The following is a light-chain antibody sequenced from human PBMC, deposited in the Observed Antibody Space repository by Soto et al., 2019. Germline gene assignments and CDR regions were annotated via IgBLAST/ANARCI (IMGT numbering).Light chain of an antibody. CDR1: QSVSTY. CDR2: DAS. CDR3: QQRSNSPLS. J-gene: IGKJ4*01. V-gene: IGKV3-11*01. Sequence: EIVLTQSPATLSLSPGERATLSCRASQSVSTYLAWYQQKPGQAPRLLIYDASNRATGIPARFSGSGSGTDFTLTISSLEPEDFAFYYCQQRSNSPLSFGGGTKVDIK.